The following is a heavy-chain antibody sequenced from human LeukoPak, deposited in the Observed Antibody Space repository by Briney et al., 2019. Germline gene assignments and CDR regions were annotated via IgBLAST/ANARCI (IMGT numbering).Heavy chain of an antibody. V-gene: IGHV3-30*04. CDR1: GCTFSGSA. CDR3: ARDGLYQDSDGFDSERFDY. J-gene: IGHJ4*02. D-gene: IGHD2-2*01. Sequence: GGSLRLSCTASGCTFSGSAKHWVRQAPGKGLKWVALISSDAKNKYYVDSVKGRFTISRDNSKNTVYLEMNSLRVEDTALYFCARDGLYQDSDGFDSERFDYWGQGTLVTVSS. CDR2: ISSDAKNK.